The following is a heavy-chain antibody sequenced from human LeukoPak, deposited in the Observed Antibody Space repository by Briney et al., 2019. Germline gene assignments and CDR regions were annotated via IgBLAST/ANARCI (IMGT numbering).Heavy chain of an antibody. V-gene: IGHV3-15*01. CDR1: GFTFSNAW. CDR3: STGLKGYGDYLGVYGMDV. Sequence: PGGSLRLSCAASGFTFSNAWMDWVRQAPGKGLEWVGRIRSKTDGGTTDYAAPVKGRFTISRDDLKSTLYLQMNSLKTEDTAVYYCSTGLKGYGDYLGVYGMDVWGQGTTVTVSS. J-gene: IGHJ6*02. D-gene: IGHD4-17*01. CDR2: IRSKTDGGTT.